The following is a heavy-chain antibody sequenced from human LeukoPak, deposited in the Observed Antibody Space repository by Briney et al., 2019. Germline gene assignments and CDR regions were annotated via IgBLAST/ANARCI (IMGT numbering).Heavy chain of an antibody. V-gene: IGHV3-23*01. J-gene: IGHJ4*02. Sequence: GGSLRLSCAASGFTFSSYWMHWVRQVPGKGLEWVSAISGSGGSTYYADSVKGRFTTSRDNSKNTLYLQMNSLRAEDTAVYYCAKSEIDSSWYGRSIYWGQGTLVTVSS. CDR1: GFTFSSYW. CDR2: ISGSGGST. CDR3: AKSEIDSSWYGRSIY. D-gene: IGHD6-13*01.